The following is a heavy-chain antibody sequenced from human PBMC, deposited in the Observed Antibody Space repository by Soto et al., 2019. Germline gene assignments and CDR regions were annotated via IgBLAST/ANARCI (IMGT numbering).Heavy chain of an antibody. CDR3: ARDSGYCSGGSCYSPFDY. J-gene: IGHJ4*02. Sequence: QVQLVESGGGVVQPGRSLRLSCAASGFTFSSYGMHWVRQAPGKGLEWVAVIWYDGSNKYYADSVKGRFTISRDNSKNTMYLQMNSLRAEDTAVYYCARDSGYCSGGSCYSPFDYWGQGTLVTVSS. V-gene: IGHV3-33*01. D-gene: IGHD2-15*01. CDR1: GFTFSSYG. CDR2: IWYDGSNK.